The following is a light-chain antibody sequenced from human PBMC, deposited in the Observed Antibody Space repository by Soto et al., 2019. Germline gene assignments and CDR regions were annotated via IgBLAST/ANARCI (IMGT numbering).Light chain of an antibody. CDR1: QSLLHSNGYNY. CDR2: LGS. CDR3: MQALQTPLT. V-gene: IGKV2-28*01. Sequence: EIVMTQSTLSLPVTPGEPASISCRSSQSLLHSNGYNYLDWYLQKPGQSPQLLIYLGSNRASGVPDRFSGSGSGTDFTLKISRVEAEDVGVYYCMQALQTPLTFGGGTMVDVK. J-gene: IGKJ4*01.